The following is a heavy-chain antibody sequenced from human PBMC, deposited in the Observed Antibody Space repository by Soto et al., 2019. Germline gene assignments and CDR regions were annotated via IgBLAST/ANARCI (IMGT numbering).Heavy chain of an antibody. Sequence: QVHLVQSGAEVKKPGSSVKVSCKVSGGTFDTYAISWVRQAPGQGLEWMGGIIPVFRAPDYAQKFQGRVTLTACESARTAHMVLTGLRLEDTAFYDCARVKGRPQVGGNYYYVADVGGQGTSVTVSS. CDR1: GGTFDTYA. J-gene: IGHJ6*02. CDR2: IIPVFRAP. V-gene: IGHV1-69*12. D-gene: IGHD3-22*01. CDR3: ARVKGRPQVGGNYYYVADV.